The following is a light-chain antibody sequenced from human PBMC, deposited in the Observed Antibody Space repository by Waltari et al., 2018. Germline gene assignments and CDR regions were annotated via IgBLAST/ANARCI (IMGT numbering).Light chain of an antibody. CDR2: GAS. CDR1: QSVDRN. Sequence: EIVMTQSPATLSVSPGERVTLSCRASQSVDRNLGWYQQKPGQAPRLVIYGASTRATVMPARFSGSGSGTDFTLTISSLQSEDFAVYYCQHYNNWPLTFGGGTKVEIK. CDR3: QHYNNWPLT. V-gene: IGKV3-15*01. J-gene: IGKJ4*01.